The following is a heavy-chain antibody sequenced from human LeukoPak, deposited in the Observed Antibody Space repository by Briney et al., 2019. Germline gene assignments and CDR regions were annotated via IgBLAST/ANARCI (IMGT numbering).Heavy chain of an antibody. CDR2: IRYDGSNK. CDR3: AKRVVPAADAFDI. V-gene: IGHV3-30*02. J-gene: IGHJ3*02. Sequence: GGSLRLSCAASGFTFSSYGMHWVRQAPGKGLEWVAFIRYDGSNKYYADSVKGRFTISRDNSKNTLYLQMNSLRAGDTAVYYCAKRVVPAADAFDIWGQGTMVTVSS. CDR1: GFTFSSYG. D-gene: IGHD2-2*01.